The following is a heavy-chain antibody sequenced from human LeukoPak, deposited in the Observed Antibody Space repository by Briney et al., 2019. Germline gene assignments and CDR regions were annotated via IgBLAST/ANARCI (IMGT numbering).Heavy chain of an antibody. CDR3: ARDAGSGPVFDY. CDR1: GFTFSNYW. V-gene: IGHV3-7*01. D-gene: IGHD6-19*01. J-gene: IGHJ4*02. CDR2: IKQDGSEK. Sequence: GGSLTLSCPASGFTFSNYWLSWVRQAPGKGLEWVANIKQDGSEKHYVDSVKGRFPISRDSAKNSLYLQMNSLRAEDTAVYYCARDAGSGPVFDYWGQGALVTVSS.